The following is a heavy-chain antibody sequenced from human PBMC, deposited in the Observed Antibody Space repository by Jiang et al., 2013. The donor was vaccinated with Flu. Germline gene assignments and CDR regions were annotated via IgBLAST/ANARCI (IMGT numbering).Heavy chain of an antibody. CDR2: INHSGST. Sequence: LLKPSETLSLTCAVYGGSFSGYYWSWIRQPPGKGLEWIGEINHSGSTNYNPSLKSRVTISVDTSKNQFSLKLSSVTAADTAVYYCARGRGYSYGVWGQGTLVTVSS. J-gene: IGHJ4*02. V-gene: IGHV4-34*01. CDR1: GGSFSGYY. D-gene: IGHD5-18*01. CDR3: ARGRGYSYGV.